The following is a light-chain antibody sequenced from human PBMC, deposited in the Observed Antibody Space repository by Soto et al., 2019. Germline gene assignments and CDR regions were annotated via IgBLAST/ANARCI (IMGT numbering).Light chain of an antibody. J-gene: IGKJ1*01. CDR3: QQCNDDSRT. Sequence: DIQMTQSPSSLSASVGDRVTITCRASQAISNYVAWYQQKPGQVPKLLIYAASTLQSGVPSRFSGSGSGTDFTLTISSLQPDDVATYYCQQCNDDSRTFGQGTKVEVK. V-gene: IGKV1-27*01. CDR1: QAISNY. CDR2: AAS.